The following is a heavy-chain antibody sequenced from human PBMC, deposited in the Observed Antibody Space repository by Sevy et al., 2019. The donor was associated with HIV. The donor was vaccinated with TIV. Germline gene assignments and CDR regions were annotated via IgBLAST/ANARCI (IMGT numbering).Heavy chain of an antibody. J-gene: IGHJ4*02. CDR3: AGEGGSSGRCGYFHY. CDR2: ISHDGVGK. V-gene: IGHV3-30*04. D-gene: IGHD3-22*01. CDR1: GI. Sequence: GGYLRLSCAASGIMHWVRQAPGRGLEWVAGISHDGVGKYYLDSVKGRLIVSRDNSQNMVYLEINSLRTEDTAVYYCAGEGGSSGRCGYFHYWGLGTLVTVSS.